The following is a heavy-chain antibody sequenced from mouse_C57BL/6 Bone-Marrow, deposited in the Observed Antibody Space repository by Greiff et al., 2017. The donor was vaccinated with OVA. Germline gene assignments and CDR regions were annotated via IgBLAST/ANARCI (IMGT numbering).Heavy chain of an antibody. D-gene: IGHD3-3*01. CDR3: ARWEGDYYAMDY. CDR2: IYPGGGYT. CDR1: GYTFTNYW. J-gene: IGHJ4*01. Sequence: VQLKESGAELVRPGTSVKMSCKASGYTFTNYWIGWAKQRPGHGLEWIGDIYPGGGYTNYNEKFKGKATLTADKSSSTAYMQFSSLTSEDSAIYYCARWEGDYYAMDYWGQGTSVTVSS. V-gene: IGHV1-63*01.